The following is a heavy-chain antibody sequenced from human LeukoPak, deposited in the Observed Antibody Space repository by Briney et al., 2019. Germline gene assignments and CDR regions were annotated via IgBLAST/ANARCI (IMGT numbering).Heavy chain of an antibody. Sequence: PGRSLRLSCAASGFTFSSYAMHWVRQAPGKGLEWVAVISYDGSDKYYADSVKGRFTISRDNSKNTLYLQMNSLRAEDTAVYYCARFLPYSSSPGTDYWGQGTLVTVSS. CDR1: GFTFSSYA. CDR2: ISYDGSDK. CDR3: ARFLPYSSSPGTDY. D-gene: IGHD6-6*01. J-gene: IGHJ4*02. V-gene: IGHV3-30*04.